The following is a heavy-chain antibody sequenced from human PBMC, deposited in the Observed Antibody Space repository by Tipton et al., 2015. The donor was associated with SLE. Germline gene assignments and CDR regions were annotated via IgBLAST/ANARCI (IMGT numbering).Heavy chain of an antibody. J-gene: IGHJ4*02. CDR1: GFTFSSYG. D-gene: IGHD1-26*01. CDR3: AAGLGSYYYFDS. Sequence: GSLRLSCAASGFTFSSYGMHWVRQAPGKGLEWVAFIRYDGSNKYYADSVKGRFTISRDNSKNTLYLQMNSLRAEDTAVYYCAAGLGSYYYFDSWGQGTLVTVSS. CDR2: IRYDGSNK. V-gene: IGHV3-30*02.